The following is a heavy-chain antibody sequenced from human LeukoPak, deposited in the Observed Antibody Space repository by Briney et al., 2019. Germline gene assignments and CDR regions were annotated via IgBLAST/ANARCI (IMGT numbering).Heavy chain of an antibody. CDR1: GFTFRSYA. CDR2: ISYDGSNK. CDR3: AELGITMIGGV. Sequence: GGSLRLSCAASGFTFRSYAMHWVRQAPGKGLEWVAVISYDGSNKKYADSVKGRFTISRDNAKNSLYLQMNSLRAEDTAVYYCAELGITMIGGVWGKGTTVTISS. V-gene: IGHV3-30*04. D-gene: IGHD3-10*02. J-gene: IGHJ6*04.